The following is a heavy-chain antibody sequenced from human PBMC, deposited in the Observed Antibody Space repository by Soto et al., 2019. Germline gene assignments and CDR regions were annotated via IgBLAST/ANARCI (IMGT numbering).Heavy chain of an antibody. J-gene: IGHJ6*02. CDR2: FDPEDGET. CDR1: GYTLTELS. V-gene: IGHV1-24*01. Sequence: ASVKVSCKVSGYTLTELSMHWVRQAPGKGLQWMGGFDPEDGETIYAQKFQGRVTMTEDTSTDTAYMELSSLRSEDTAVYSCATVSIPIDKTYYYYYGMDVWGQGTTVTVSS. CDR3: ATVSIPIDKTYYYYYGMDV. D-gene: IGHD2-21*01.